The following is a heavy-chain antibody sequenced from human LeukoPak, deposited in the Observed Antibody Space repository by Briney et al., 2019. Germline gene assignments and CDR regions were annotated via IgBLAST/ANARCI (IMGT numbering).Heavy chain of an antibody. CDR3: ARDQDIVVVPATPFDP. CDR1: GYTFTSYD. Sequence: ASVKVSCKASGYTFTSYDINWVRQATGQGLEWMGWMNPNSGNTGYAQKFQGRVTITRNTSISTAYMELSSLRSEDTAVYYCARDQDIVVVPATPFDPWGQGTLVTVSS. J-gene: IGHJ5*02. D-gene: IGHD2-2*01. V-gene: IGHV1-8*03. CDR2: MNPNSGNT.